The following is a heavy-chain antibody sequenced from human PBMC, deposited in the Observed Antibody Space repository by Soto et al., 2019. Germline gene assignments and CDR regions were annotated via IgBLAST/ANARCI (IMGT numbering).Heavy chain of an antibody. Sequence: ASVKVSCKAPRDTFTSYYINWVRQAPGQGLEWMGVINPHGGSTAYAQKFKGRVTLTRDTSASTVYMEVSSLTSEDTAMYYCARSSGGNFGIIIEGTNWFAPWGQGTPVTVSS. CDR1: RDTFTSYY. D-gene: IGHD1-26*01. V-gene: IGHV1-46*01. J-gene: IGHJ5*02. CDR3: ARSSGGNFGIIIEGTNWFAP. CDR2: INPHGGST.